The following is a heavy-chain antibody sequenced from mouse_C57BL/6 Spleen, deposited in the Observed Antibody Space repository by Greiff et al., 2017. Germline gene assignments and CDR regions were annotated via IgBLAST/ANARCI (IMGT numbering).Heavy chain of an antibody. CDR2: ISRGGDYI. CDR3: TRDVPKSADYYAMDD. V-gene: IGHV5-9-1*02. CDR1: GFTFSSYA. J-gene: IGHJ4*01. D-gene: IGHD1-3*01. Sequence: DVQLVESGEGLVKPGGSLKLSCAASGFTFSSYAMSWVRQTPEKRLEWVAYISRGGDYIYYADTVKGRFNISRDNARNTLYLQMSSLKSEDTAMYYCTRDVPKSADYYAMDDWGQGTSVTVSS.